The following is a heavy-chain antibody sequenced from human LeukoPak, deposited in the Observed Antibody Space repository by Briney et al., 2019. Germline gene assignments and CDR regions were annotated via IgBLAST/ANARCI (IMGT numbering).Heavy chain of an antibody. CDR2: IGTAGDT. Sequence: PGGSLRLSCAASGFTFRSYEMHWVRQAPGKGLEWVSAIGTAGDTYYPDSVKGRFAISRADAKNSLYLQMNSLRAGDTAVYYCARDLTGENAFDIWGQGTMVTVSS. V-gene: IGHV3-13*01. D-gene: IGHD3-16*01. J-gene: IGHJ3*02. CDR1: GFTFRSYE. CDR3: ARDLTGENAFDI.